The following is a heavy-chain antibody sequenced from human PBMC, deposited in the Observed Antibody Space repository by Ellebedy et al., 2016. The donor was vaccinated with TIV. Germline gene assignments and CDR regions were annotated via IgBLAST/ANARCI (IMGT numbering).Heavy chain of an antibody. CDR1: GGSFSGYY. CDR2: INHSEST. V-gene: IGHV4-34*01. J-gene: IGHJ4*02. CDR3: ARRKYSKSPCFYY. D-gene: IGHD1-26*01. Sequence: MPSETLSLTCAVYGGSFSGYYWSWIRQPPGKGLEWIGEINHSESTTYNPSLKSRVTLSVDTSKNQFSLKLSSVTAADTAVYYCARRKYSKSPCFYYWGQGTLVTVSS.